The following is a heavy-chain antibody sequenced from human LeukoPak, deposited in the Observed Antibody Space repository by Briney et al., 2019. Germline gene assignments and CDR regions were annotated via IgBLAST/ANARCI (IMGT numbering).Heavy chain of an antibody. CDR1: GFTFSSYW. J-gene: IGHJ4*02. CDR2: IKQDGSEK. D-gene: IGHD1-26*01. V-gene: IGHV3-7*01. CDR3: ARMRSPDFDY. Sequence: PRGSLRLSCAASGFTFSSYWMSGVRQAPGKELEWVANIKQDGSEKYYVDSVKGRFTISRDNAKNSLYLQMNSLRAEDTAVYYCARMRSPDFDYWGQGTLVTVSS.